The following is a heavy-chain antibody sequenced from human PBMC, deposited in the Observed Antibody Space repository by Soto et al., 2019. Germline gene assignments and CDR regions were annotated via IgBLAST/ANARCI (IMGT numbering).Heavy chain of an antibody. CDR1: GFTVGLNF. Sequence: EVQLVESGGGLVQPGGSLRLSCEASGFTVGLNFMTWVRQAPGKGLEWVSVINAGGTTYYADSVKGRFSISRDDSKNTLYLQMNSLRAEDTAVYYCARENYYYGMDVWGQGTTVTVSS. V-gene: IGHV3-66*01. CDR3: ARENYYYGMDV. CDR2: INAGGTT. J-gene: IGHJ6*02.